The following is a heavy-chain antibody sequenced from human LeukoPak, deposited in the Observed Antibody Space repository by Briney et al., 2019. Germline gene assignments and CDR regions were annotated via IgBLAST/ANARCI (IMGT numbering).Heavy chain of an antibody. Sequence: SETLSLTCTVSGGSLSSYYWSWIRQPPGRGREWIGYIYYSGSTNYNPSLKSRVTISVDTSKNQFSLKLSSVTAADTAVYYCARQGVGAFDIWGQGTMVTVSS. J-gene: IGHJ3*02. CDR3: ARQGVGAFDI. CDR2: IYYSGST. D-gene: IGHD2-8*01. CDR1: GGSLSSYY. V-gene: IGHV4-59*08.